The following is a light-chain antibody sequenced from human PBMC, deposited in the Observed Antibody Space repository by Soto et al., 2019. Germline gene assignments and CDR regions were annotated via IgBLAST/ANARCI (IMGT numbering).Light chain of an antibody. CDR2: SIN. J-gene: IGLJ2*01. V-gene: IGLV1-44*01. Sequence: QSVLTQPPSAYGTPGQRVTISCSGSGSNIGSDTVNWYQQLPGTAPKLLIYSINQRPSGVPDRFSGSKSGTSASLAISGLQSDDEADYYCAAWDDSLNGVVFGGGTKLTVL. CDR3: AAWDDSLNGVV. CDR1: GSNIGSDT.